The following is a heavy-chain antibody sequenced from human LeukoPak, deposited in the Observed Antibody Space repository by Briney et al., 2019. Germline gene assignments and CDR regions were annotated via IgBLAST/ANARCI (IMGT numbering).Heavy chain of an antibody. CDR2: IKKDGSEK. D-gene: IGHD2/OR15-2a*01. Sequence: SGGSLRLSCAASGITFSSYWMNWVRQAPGRGLEWVANIKKDGSEKYYVDSVKGRFTISRDNSKNTLYLQMNSLRAEDTAVYYCARGTTYDWGQGTLVTVSS. V-gene: IGHV3-7*01. J-gene: IGHJ4*02. CDR3: ARGTTYD. CDR1: GITFSSYW.